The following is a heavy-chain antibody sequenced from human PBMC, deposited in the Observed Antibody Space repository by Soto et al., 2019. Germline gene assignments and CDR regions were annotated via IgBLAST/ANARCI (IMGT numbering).Heavy chain of an antibody. J-gene: IGHJ4*02. CDR3: AGERQWLVQGFDY. CDR1: GGSFIGYY. Sequence: SETLSLTCAVYGGSFIGYYWSWIRQPPGKGLEWIGEINHSGSTNYNPSLKSRVTISVDTSKNQFSLKLSSVTAADTAVYYCAGERQWLVQGFDYWGQGTLVTVSS. V-gene: IGHV4-34*01. D-gene: IGHD6-19*01. CDR2: INHSGST.